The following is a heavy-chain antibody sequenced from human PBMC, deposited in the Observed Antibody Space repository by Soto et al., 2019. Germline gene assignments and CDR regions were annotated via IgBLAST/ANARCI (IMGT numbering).Heavy chain of an antibody. CDR1: GFTFSSYC. Sequence: PGGSLRLSCAASGFTFSSYCMHWVRQAPGKGLEWVAIISYDGSNTYYADSVKGRFTISRDNAKNSLYLQMNSLRAEDTAVYYCARDHSEITIFGVVTPLYGMDVWGQGTTVTVSS. CDR3: ARDHSEITIFGVVTPLYGMDV. V-gene: IGHV3-30*03. J-gene: IGHJ6*02. D-gene: IGHD3-3*01. CDR2: ISYDGSNT.